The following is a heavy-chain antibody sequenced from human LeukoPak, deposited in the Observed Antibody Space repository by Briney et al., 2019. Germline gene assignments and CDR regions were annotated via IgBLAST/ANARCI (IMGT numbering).Heavy chain of an antibody. J-gene: IGHJ5*02. D-gene: IGHD6-13*01. CDR2: INHSGST. CDR3: ARVRGIAAAGTIRFDP. CDR1: GGSFSGYY. Sequence: SETLSLTCAVYGGSFSGYYWSWIRQPPGKGLEWIGEINHSGSTNYNPSLKSRVTISVDTSKNQFSLKLSSVTAADTAVYYCARVRGIAAAGTIRFDPWGQGTLVTVSS. V-gene: IGHV4-34*01.